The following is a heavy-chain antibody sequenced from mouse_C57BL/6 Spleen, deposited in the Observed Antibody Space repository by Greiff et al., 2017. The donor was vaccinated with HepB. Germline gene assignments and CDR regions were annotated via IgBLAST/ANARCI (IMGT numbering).Heavy chain of an antibody. Sequence: EVMLVESGGGLVKPGGSLKLSCAASGFTFSDYGMHWVRQAPEKGLEWVAYISSGSSTIYYADTVKGRFTISRDNAKNTLFLQMTSLRSEDTAMYYCARITTVHYWYFDVWGTGTTVTVSS. J-gene: IGHJ1*03. CDR1: GFTFSDYG. D-gene: IGHD1-1*01. CDR3: ARITTVHYWYFDV. V-gene: IGHV5-17*01. CDR2: ISSGSSTI.